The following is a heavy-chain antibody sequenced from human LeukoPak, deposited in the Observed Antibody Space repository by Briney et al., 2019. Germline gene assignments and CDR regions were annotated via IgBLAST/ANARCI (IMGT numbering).Heavy chain of an antibody. J-gene: IGHJ4*02. V-gene: IGHV4-38-2*01. CDR1: GYSISRGYY. CDR3: ARANDRYSSSWEYFDY. CDR2: IYHSGST. Sequence: SETLSLTCAVSGYSISRGYYWGWIRQPPGKGLEWIGSIYHSGSTYYNPSLKSRVTISVDTSKNQFSLKLSSVTAADTAVYYYARANDRYSSSWEYFDYWGQGTLVTVSS. D-gene: IGHD6-13*01.